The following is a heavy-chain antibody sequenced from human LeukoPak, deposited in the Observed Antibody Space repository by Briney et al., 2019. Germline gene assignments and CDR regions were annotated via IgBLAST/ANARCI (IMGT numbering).Heavy chain of an antibody. J-gene: IGHJ6*02. Sequence: GGSPRLSCAASGFSLSSYSMNWVRQAPGKGLEWVSSITISSNFIYYADPVKGRFTISRDNAKSSLFLQMNSLRAEDTAVYFCARDGHGDGFLTGYSYFGMDVWGQGTTVTVSS. CDR1: GFSLSSYS. V-gene: IGHV3-21*01. CDR3: ARDGHGDGFLTGYSYFGMDV. CDR2: ITISSNFI. D-gene: IGHD3-9*01.